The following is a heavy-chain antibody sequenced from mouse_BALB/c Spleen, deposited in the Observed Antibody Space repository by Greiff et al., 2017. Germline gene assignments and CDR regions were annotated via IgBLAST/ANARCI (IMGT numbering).Heavy chain of an antibody. J-gene: IGHJ2*01. Sequence: EVQLVESGGGLVKPGGSLKLSCAASGFTFSSYAMSWVRQSPEKRLEWVAEISSGGSYTYYPDTVTGRFTISRDNAKNTLYLEMSSLRSEDTAMYYCAREGYYGSSRSLDYWGQGTTLTVSS. D-gene: IGHD1-1*01. V-gene: IGHV5-9-4*01. CDR3: AREGYYGSSRSLDY. CDR1: GFTFSSYA. CDR2: ISSGGSYT.